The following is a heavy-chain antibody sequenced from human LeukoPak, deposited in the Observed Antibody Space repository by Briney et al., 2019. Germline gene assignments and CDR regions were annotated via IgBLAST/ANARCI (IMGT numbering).Heavy chain of an antibody. J-gene: IGHJ3*02. CDR1: VFTFSSYA. CDR3: VRDKRFPDDVFDI. Sequence: GGSLRLFCAASVFTFSSYAMSWVRQAPGKGLEWVSAVSASDGRTYYADSVRGRFTISGDNFKNTLYVQMNSLRAEDTAVYYCVRDKRFPDDVFDIWGQGTMVPVSS. CDR2: VSASDGRT. V-gene: IGHV3-23*01. D-gene: IGHD3-10*01.